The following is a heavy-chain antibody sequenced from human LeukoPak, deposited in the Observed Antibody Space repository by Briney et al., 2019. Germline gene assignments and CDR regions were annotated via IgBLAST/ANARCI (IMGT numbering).Heavy chain of an antibody. CDR1: GYTFTGYY. V-gene: IGHV1-2*06. CDR3: ARDFRYCTNGVCSIMSY. CDR2: INPNSGGT. J-gene: IGHJ4*02. D-gene: IGHD2-8*01. Sequence: ASVNVSCTASGYTFTGYYMHWVRQAPGQGLEWMGRINPNSGGTNYAQKFQGRVTMTRDTSISTAYMELSRLRSDDTAVYYCARDFRYCTNGVCSIMSYWGQGTLVTVSS.